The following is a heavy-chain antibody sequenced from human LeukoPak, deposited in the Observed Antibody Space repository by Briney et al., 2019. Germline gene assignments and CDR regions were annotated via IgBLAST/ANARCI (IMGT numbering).Heavy chain of an antibody. D-gene: IGHD3-10*01. CDR3: AREILSGGLDYYGSGSYYNQDYFDY. V-gene: IGHV4-4*07. J-gene: IGHJ4*02. CDR2: IYTSGST. Sequence: SETLSLTCTVSGGSISSYYWSWIRQPAGKGLEWIGRIYTSGSTNYNPSLKSRVTMSVDTSKNQFSLKLSSVTAADTAVYYCAREILSGGLDYYGSGSYYNQDYFDYWGQGTLVTVSS. CDR1: GGSISSYY.